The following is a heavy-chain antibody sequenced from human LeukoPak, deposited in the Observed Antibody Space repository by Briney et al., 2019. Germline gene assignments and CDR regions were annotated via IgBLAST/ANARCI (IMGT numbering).Heavy chain of an antibody. D-gene: IGHD2-21*02. CDR3: AKDSGDYVIDF. V-gene: IGHV3-30*04. J-gene: IGHJ4*02. Sequence: GRSLRLSCAASGFTFSSYAMHWVRQAPGKGLEWVAFIWYDGSNQDYADSVKGRFTISRDNSKNTLDLQMNSLRAEDTAVYYCAKDSGDYVIDFWGQGTLATVSS. CDR2: IWYDGSNQ. CDR1: GFTFSSYA.